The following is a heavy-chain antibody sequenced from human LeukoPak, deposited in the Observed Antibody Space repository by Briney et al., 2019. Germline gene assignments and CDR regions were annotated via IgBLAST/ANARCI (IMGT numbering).Heavy chain of an antibody. Sequence: GESLKISCKGSGYSFSSNLIGWVRQMPGKGLEWMGIIYPGDSETIYSPSFQGQVTISADKSISTVYLQWSSLKASDTAMYYCARPLGGDLAHFDYWGQGTLVTVSS. D-gene: IGHD3-10*01. CDR3: ARPLGGDLAHFDY. CDR2: IYPGDSET. V-gene: IGHV5-51*01. CDR1: GYSFSSNL. J-gene: IGHJ4*02.